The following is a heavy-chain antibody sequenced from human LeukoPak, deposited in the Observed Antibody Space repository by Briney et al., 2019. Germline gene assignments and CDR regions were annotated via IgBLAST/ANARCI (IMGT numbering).Heavy chain of an antibody. V-gene: IGHV4-4*02. J-gene: IGHJ1*01. D-gene: IGHD1-1*01. Sequence: SETLSLTCGVSGGSITNTNYWTWVRQPPGKGLEWIGEVNLQGSTNYNPSLMGRVAISVDTSENHISLQLTSVTAADTAVYYCATLPRGTQPPDYFHHWGQGTLVTVSS. CDR1: GGSITNTNY. CDR3: ATLPRGTQPPDYFHH. CDR2: VNLQGST.